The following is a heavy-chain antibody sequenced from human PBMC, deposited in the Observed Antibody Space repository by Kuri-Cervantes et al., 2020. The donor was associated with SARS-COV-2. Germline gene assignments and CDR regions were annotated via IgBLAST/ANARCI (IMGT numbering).Heavy chain of an antibody. CDR3: AGSPGGVFDC. CDR1: GGSFSAYY. D-gene: IGHD3-16*01. CDR2: INHSGST. Sequence: SETLSLTCAVYGGSFSAYYWSWIRQPPGKGLEWIGEINHSGSTNYNPSLKSRVTISVDTSKHQLSLKLGSVTAADTAVYYCAGSPGGVFDCWGQGTLVTVSS. J-gene: IGHJ4*02. V-gene: IGHV4-34*01.